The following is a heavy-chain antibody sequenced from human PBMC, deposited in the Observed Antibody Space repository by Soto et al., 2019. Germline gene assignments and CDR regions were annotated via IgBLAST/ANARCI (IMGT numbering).Heavy chain of an antibody. CDR3: ARVRVIEPDSYGYMVDY. CDR2: INHSGST. D-gene: IGHD5-18*01. CDR1: GGSFSGYY. Sequence: SETLSLTCAVYGGSFSGYYWSWIRQPPGKGLEWIGEINHSGSTNYNPSLKSRVTISVDTSKNQFSLKLSSVTAADTAVYYCARVRVIEPDSYGYMVDYWGQGTLVTVSS. V-gene: IGHV4-34*01. J-gene: IGHJ4*02.